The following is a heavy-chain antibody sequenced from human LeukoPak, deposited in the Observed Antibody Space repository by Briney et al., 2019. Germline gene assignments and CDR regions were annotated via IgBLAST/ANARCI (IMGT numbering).Heavy chain of an antibody. V-gene: IGHV3-23*01. CDR2: ISCSGGST. Sequence: SGGSVRLSCAASGFTFSSYAMSWVRQAPGKGLEWVSAISCSGGSTYYADSVKGRFTISRDNSKNTLYLQMNSLRAEDTAVYYCAKETSWYCSSTSCLYYFDYWGQGTLVTVSS. D-gene: IGHD2-2*01. J-gene: IGHJ4*02. CDR1: GFTFSSYA. CDR3: AKETSWYCSSTSCLYYFDY.